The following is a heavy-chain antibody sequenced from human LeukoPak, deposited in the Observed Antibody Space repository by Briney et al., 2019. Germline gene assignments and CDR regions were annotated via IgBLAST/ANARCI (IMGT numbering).Heavy chain of an antibody. D-gene: IGHD5-12*01. CDR2: ISGIRYNI. Sequence: PGGSLRLSCAASGFTFSDYYMSWIRQAPGRGLEWVSSISGIRYNIYYADSVKGRFTISRDDAKNSLYLQMSTLRAEDTGVYYCARDMVEATTRGIDYWGQGTLVTVSS. V-gene: IGHV3-69-1*01. J-gene: IGHJ4*02. CDR3: ARDMVEATTRGIDY. CDR1: GFTFSDYY.